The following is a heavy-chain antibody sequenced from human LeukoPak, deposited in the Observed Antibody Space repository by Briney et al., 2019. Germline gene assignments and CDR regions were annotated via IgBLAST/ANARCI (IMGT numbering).Heavy chain of an antibody. J-gene: IGHJ5*02. CDR2: IKQDGSEK. V-gene: IGHV3-7*01. Sequence: GGSLRLSCAASGFTFSSYWMSWVRQAPGKGLEWVANIKQDGSEKYYVDSVKGRFTISRDNAKNSLYLQMNSLRAEDTAVYYCAKLNPDFYDGGVMDNWFDPWGQGTLVTVSS. CDR1: GFTFSSYW. CDR3: AKLNPDFYDGGVMDNWFDP. D-gene: IGHD3-22*01.